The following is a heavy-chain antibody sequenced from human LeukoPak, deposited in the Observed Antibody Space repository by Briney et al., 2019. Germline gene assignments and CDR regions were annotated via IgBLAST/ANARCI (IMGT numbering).Heavy chain of an antibody. J-gene: IGHJ4*02. Sequence: GGSLRLSCAASGFTFSSYSMNWVRQAPGKGLEWVSYIRSSTRTIYYADSVKGRFAISRDNAKNSLYLQMNSLRAEDTAVYYCARGNPGHGLDYWGQGTLVTVSS. D-gene: IGHD1-14*01. CDR2: IRSSTRTI. V-gene: IGHV3-48*04. CDR3: ARGNPGHGLDY. CDR1: GFTFSSYS.